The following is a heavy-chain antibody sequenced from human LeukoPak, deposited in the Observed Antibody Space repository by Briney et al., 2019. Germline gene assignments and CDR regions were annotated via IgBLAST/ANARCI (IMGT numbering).Heavy chain of an antibody. CDR2: ISGSGGST. J-gene: IGHJ4*02. CDR3: AKGEGPTWLGEHHYFDY. V-gene: IGHV3-23*01. Sequence: GGSLRLSCAASGFTFSSYGMSWVRQAPGKGLEWVSAISGSGGSTYYADSVKGRFTISRDNSKNTLYLQMNSLRAEDTAVYYCAKGEGPTWLGEHHYFDYWGQGTLVTVSS. CDR1: GFTFSSYG. D-gene: IGHD3-10*01.